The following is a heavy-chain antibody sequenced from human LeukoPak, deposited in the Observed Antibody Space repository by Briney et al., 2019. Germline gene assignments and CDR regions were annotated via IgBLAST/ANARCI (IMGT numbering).Heavy chain of an antibody. V-gene: IGHV3-53*01. CDR1: GFAVNSYY. J-gene: IGHJ4*02. Sequence: GGSLRLSCAASGFAVNSYYMSWVRQAPGKGLEWVSAVFRDGSTSHADSVKGRFTISRDNSRNTVYLQMNSLRAEDTAVYYCATETWKDWSQGTLVTVSS. CDR3: ATETWKD. D-gene: IGHD1-1*01. CDR2: VFRDGST.